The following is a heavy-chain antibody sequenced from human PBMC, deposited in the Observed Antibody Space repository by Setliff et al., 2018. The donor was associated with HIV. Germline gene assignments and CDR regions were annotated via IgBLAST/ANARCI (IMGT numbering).Heavy chain of an antibody. D-gene: IGHD3-22*01. Sequence: GGSLRLSCAASGFTFSAYRMNWVRQAPGKGLEWVSSISSSGNTRYYAGSVKGRFTISRDNAKNSLYLQMNSLGAEDTAVYYCAKSYFDRSGYLGSWGQGTLVTVPQ. CDR1: GFTFSAYR. J-gene: IGHJ5*02. CDR3: AKSYFDRSGYLGS. V-gene: IGHV3-48*01. CDR2: ISSSGNTR.